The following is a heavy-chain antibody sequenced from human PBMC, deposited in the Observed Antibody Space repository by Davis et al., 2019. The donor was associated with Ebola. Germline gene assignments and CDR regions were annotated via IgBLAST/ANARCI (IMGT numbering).Heavy chain of an antibody. CDR3: ARGTLIAEFDY. CDR2: IWYDGSNK. V-gene: IGHV3-33*01. Sequence: PGGSLRLSCAASGFTFSSYGMHWVRQAPGKGLEWVAVIWYDGSNKYYADSVKGRFTISRDNSKNTLYLQMNSLRAEDTAVYYCARGTLIAEFDYWGQGTLVTVSS. CDR1: GFTFSSYG. D-gene: IGHD6-13*01. J-gene: IGHJ4*02.